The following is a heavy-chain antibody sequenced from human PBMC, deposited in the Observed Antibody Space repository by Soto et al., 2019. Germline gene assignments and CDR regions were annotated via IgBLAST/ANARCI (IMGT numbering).Heavy chain of an antibody. J-gene: IGHJ4*02. D-gene: IGHD5-18*01. CDR1: GFTFSSYG. CDR2: ISNDGSNK. V-gene: IGHV3-30*18. CDR3: AKGHGYTYGWENFCDY. Sequence: QVQLVESGGGVVQPGGSLRLSCAASGFTFSSYGIHWVRQAPGKGLEWVSLISNDGSNKYYADSVKGRFTISRDNSKNTLYLHLHSLRADDTAVYYCAKGHGYTYGWENFCDYWGQGTLVAVSS.